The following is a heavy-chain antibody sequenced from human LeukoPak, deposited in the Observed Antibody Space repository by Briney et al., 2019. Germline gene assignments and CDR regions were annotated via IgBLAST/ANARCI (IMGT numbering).Heavy chain of an antibody. D-gene: IGHD6-13*01. Sequence: TLSLTCTVSGNSISSGDNYWSWIRQPAGKGLEWIGRIYTSGSTNYNPSLKSRVTISGDTSKNQFSLRLSSVTAADTAVYYCARVRIAAAGTPLFDYWGQGTLVTVSS. CDR2: IYTSGST. J-gene: IGHJ4*02. CDR3: ARVRIAAAGTPLFDY. CDR1: GNSISSGDNY. V-gene: IGHV4-61*02.